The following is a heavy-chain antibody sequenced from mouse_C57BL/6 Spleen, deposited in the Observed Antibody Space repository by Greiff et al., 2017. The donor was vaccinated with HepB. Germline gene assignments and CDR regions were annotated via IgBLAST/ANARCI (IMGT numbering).Heavy chain of an antibody. CDR3: ASRTTEGAMDY. J-gene: IGHJ4*01. Sequence: VQLKESGAELVKPGASVKLSCTASGFNIKDYYMHWVKQRTEQGLEWIGRIDPEDGDTKYAPKFQGKATITADTSSNTAYLQLSSLTSEDTAVYYCASRTTEGAMDYWGQGTSVTVSS. CDR1: GFNIKDYY. D-gene: IGHD1-1*01. V-gene: IGHV14-2*01. CDR2: IDPEDGDT.